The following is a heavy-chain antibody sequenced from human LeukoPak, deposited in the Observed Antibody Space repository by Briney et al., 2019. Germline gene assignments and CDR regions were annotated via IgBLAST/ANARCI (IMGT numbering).Heavy chain of an antibody. Sequence: PGGSLRLSCAASGFTFSSYGMHWVRQAPGKGLEWVAVISYDGSNKYYADSVKGRFTISRDNSKNTLYLQMNSLRAEDTAVYYCARAQSGSGSYAYWGQGTLVTVSS. CDR2: ISYDGSNK. J-gene: IGHJ4*02. V-gene: IGHV3-30*03. CDR3: ARAQSGSGSYAY. CDR1: GFTFSSYG. D-gene: IGHD1-26*01.